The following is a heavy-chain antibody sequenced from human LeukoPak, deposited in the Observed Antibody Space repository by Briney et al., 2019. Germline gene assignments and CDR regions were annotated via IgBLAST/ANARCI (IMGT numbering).Heavy chain of an antibody. J-gene: IGHJ4*02. V-gene: IGHV3-30*04. D-gene: IGHD2-21*02. Sequence: GSLRLSCAASGFTFSSYAMHWVRQAPGKGLECVAIMSFDGTNKYYADSVKGRFTISRDNSKNTLHLQMNSLRAEDTAVYYCARANCGGDCQHSMYYFDFWGQGTLVTVSS. CDR1: GFTFSSYA. CDR3: ARANCGGDCQHSMYYFDF. CDR2: MSFDGTNK.